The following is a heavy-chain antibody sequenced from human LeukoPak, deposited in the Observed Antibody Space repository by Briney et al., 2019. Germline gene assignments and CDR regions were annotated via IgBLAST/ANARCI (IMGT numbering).Heavy chain of an antibody. D-gene: IGHD3-3*01. CDR1: GYTFTGYY. CDR2: ISAYNGNT. V-gene: IGHV1-18*04. CDR3: ARVLYYDFWSGYPGHYYFDY. Sequence: ASVKVSCKASGYTFTGYYMHWVRQAPGQGLEWMGWISAYNGNTNYAQKLQGRVTMTTDTSTSTAYMELRSLRSDDTAVYYCARVLYYDFWSGYPGHYYFDYWGQGTLVTVSS. J-gene: IGHJ4*02.